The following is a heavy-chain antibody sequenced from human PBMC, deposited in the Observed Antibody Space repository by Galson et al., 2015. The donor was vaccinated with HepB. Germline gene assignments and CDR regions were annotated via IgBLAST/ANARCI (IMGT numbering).Heavy chain of an antibody. CDR3: AKVTRTTVTTRH. J-gene: IGHJ4*02. V-gene: IGHV3-30*02. Sequence: SLRLSCAASGFTFSSYGMHWVRQAPGKGLEWVAFIRYDGSNKYYADSVKGRFTISRDNSKNTLYLQMNSLRAEDTAVYYCAKVTRTTVTTRHWGQGTLVTVSS. D-gene: IGHD4-17*01. CDR1: GFTFSSYG. CDR2: IRYDGSNK.